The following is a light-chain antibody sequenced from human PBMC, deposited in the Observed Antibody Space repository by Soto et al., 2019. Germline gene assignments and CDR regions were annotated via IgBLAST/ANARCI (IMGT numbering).Light chain of an antibody. V-gene: IGLV1-47*01. CDR1: SSNIGSNY. CDR3: AAWDDSLSGSYV. Sequence: QSALTQPPSASGTPGQRVTISCSGSSSNIGSNYVYWYQQLPGTAPKLLTYRNNQRPSGVPDRFSGSKSGTSASLAISGLRSEDEADYYCAAWDDSLSGSYVFATGTKVTV. CDR2: RNN. J-gene: IGLJ1*01.